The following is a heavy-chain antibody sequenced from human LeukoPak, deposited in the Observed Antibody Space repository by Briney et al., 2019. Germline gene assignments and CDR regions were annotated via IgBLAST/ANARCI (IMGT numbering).Heavy chain of an antibody. V-gene: IGHV3-48*03. D-gene: IGHD5-12*01. CDR2: ISSSGSAI. J-gene: IGHJ3*02. CDR3: ARGVEWHIVATTAFDI. CDR1: GFTFSSYE. Sequence: GGSLRLSCAASGFTFSSYEMNWVRQAPGKGLEWVSYISSSGSAIYYADSVKGRFTISRDNAKNSLYLQVNSLRAEDTAVYYCARGVEWHIVATTAFDIWGQGTMVTVSS.